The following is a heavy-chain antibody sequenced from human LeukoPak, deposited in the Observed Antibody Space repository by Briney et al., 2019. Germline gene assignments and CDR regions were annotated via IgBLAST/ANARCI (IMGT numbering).Heavy chain of an antibody. D-gene: IGHD6-13*01. CDR3: ARVTSGSWHYYYYYMDV. J-gene: IGHJ6*03. V-gene: IGHV4-59*01. CDR2: IYYSGST. CDR1: GGSISSYY. Sequence: SETLSLTCTVSGGSISSYYWSWIRQPPGKGLEWIGYIYYSGSTNYNPSLKSRVTISVDTSKNQFSLKLSSVTAADTAVYYCARVTSGSWHYYYYYMDVWGKGTTVTVSS.